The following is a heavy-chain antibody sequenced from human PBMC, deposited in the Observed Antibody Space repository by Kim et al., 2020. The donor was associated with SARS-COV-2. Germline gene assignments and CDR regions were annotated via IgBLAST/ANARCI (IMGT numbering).Heavy chain of an antibody. CDR3: ARWFYGFWSGYPTYYFDY. J-gene: IGHJ4*02. Sequence: ASVKVSCKASGYTFTSYAMHWVRQAPGQRLEWMGWINAGNGNTKYSQKFQGRVTITRDTSASTAYMELSSLRSEDTAVYYCARWFYGFWSGYPTYYFDYWGQGTLVTVSS. CDR1: GYTFTSYA. CDR2: INAGNGNT. V-gene: IGHV1-3*01. D-gene: IGHD3-3*01.